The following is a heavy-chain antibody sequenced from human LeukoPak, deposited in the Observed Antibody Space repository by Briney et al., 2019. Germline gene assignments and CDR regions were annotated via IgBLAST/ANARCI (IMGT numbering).Heavy chain of an antibody. CDR1: GFTFSNAW. J-gene: IGHJ4*02. Sequence: GGSLRLSCAASGFTFSNAWMSWVRQAPGKGLEWVANIKQDGSEKYYVDSVKGRFTISRDNAKNSLYLQMNSLRAEDTAVYYCASRGNYDFWSGYYRPSLHDYWGQGTLVTVSS. CDR3: ASRGNYDFWSGYYRPSLHDY. D-gene: IGHD3-3*01. CDR2: IKQDGSEK. V-gene: IGHV3-7*01.